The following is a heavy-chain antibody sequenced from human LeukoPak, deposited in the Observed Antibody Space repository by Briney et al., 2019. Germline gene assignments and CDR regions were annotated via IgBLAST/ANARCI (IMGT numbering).Heavy chain of an antibody. V-gene: IGHV4-34*01. CDR1: GGSFSGYY. D-gene: IGHD6-19*01. Sequence: SETLSLTCAVYGGSFSGYYWSWIRQPPGKGLEWIGEINHSGSTNYNPSLKSRVTISVDKSKNQFSLKLSSVTAADTAVYYCARDIAVAVNWGQGTLVTVSS. CDR3: ARDIAVAVN. J-gene: IGHJ4*02. CDR2: INHSGST.